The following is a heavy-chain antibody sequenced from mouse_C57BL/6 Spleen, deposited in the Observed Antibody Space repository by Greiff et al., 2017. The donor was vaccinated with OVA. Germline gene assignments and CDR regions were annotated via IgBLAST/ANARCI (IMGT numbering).Heavy chain of an antibody. CDR1: GFTFSSYA. D-gene: IGHD2-1*01. J-gene: IGHJ3*01. CDR3: ARDGNYPFAY. V-gene: IGHV5-4*01. Sequence: EVKLMESGGGLVKPGGSLKLSCAASGFTFSSYAMSWVRQTPEKRLEWVATISDGGSYTYYPDNVKGRFTISRDNAKNNLYLQMSHLKSEDTAMYYCARDGNYPFAYWGQGTLVTVSA. CDR2: ISDGGSYT.